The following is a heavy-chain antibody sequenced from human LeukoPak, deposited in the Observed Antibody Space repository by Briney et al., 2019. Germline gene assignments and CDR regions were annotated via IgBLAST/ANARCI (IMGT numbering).Heavy chain of an antibody. D-gene: IGHD3-22*01. CDR3: ARNQVVISYNWFDP. V-gene: IGHV3-30*03. J-gene: IGHJ5*02. Sequence: PGGSLRLSCAASGFTFSSYGMHWVRQAPGKGLEWVAVISYDGSNKYYADSVKGRFTISRDNSKNTLYLQMNSLRAEDTAVYYCARNQVVISYNWFDPWGQGTLVTVSS. CDR1: GFTFSSYG. CDR2: ISYDGSNK.